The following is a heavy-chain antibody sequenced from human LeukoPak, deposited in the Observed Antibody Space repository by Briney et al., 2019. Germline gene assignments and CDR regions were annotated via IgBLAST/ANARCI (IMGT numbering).Heavy chain of an antibody. CDR2: IGTTSGTT. CDR1: GFTFSDYA. CDR3: AGSFTRGCFAWGH. J-gene: IGHJ4*02. Sequence: GGSLRLSCVVSGFTFSDYAMSWVRQAPGKGLEWVSSIGTTSGTTYYPDSVNGRFAISTDNSKNTLYLQMNSLRAEDTAVYYCAGSFTRGCFAWGHWGQGDLVTVSS. V-gene: IGHV3-23*01. D-gene: IGHD1-26*01.